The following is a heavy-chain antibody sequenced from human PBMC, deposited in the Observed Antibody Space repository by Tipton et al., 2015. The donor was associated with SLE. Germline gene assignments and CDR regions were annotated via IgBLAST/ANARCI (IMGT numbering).Heavy chain of an antibody. CDR2: IYHSGNT. D-gene: IGHD3-3*01. CDR1: GFSISSGYY. CDR3: ARLTTTFGVTY. V-gene: IGHV4-38-2*02. Sequence: TLSLTCTVSGFSISSGYYWAWIRQPPGKGLEWIGNIYHSGNTYYNPSLKSRVTISVDTSKNQFSLNLNSVTVADTAVYYCARLTTTFGVTYWGQGTLATVSS. J-gene: IGHJ4*02.